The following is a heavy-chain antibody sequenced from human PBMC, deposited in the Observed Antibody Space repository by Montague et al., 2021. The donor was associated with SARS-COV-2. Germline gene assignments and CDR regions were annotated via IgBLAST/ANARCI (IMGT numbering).Heavy chain of an antibody. J-gene: IGHJ3*02. D-gene: IGHD6-13*01. Sequence: SLRLSCAASGFTFSNYAMHWVRLAPGKGLEWVAVISYDGSNKYYADSVKGRFTISRDNSKNTLYLQMNSLRAEDTAVYYCASSYQQLAFDAFDIWGQGTMVTVSS. CDR2: ISYDGSNK. CDR1: GFTFSNYA. CDR3: ASSYQQLAFDAFDI. V-gene: IGHV3-30-3*01.